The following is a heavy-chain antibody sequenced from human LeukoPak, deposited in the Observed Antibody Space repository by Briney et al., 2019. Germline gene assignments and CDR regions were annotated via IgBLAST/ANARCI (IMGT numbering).Heavy chain of an antibody. D-gene: IGHD6-19*01. J-gene: IGHJ4*02. V-gene: IGHV1-18*01. CDR2: ISAYNANT. CDR1: GYTFTSFG. Sequence: ASVKVSCKPSGYTFTSFGISWVRQTPGQGREWMGWISAYNANTNFAQNLQGRVTMTTDTSTSTAYTELRSLRSDGTAVYYCARVQGSSGWYIFYYWGQGTLVTASS. CDR3: ARVQGSSGWYIFYY.